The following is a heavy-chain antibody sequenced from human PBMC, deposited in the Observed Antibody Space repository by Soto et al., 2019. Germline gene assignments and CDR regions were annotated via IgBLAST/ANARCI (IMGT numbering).Heavy chain of an antibody. CDR1: GYTFTSYQ. CDR2: INPSGGRI. D-gene: IGHD2-15*01. CDR3: SRDGPPTTTVVGPSYTMDV. V-gene: IGHV1-46*01. J-gene: IGHJ6*02. Sequence: QMQLVQSGAEVKKPGASVKVSCKASGYTFTSYQMHWVRQAPGQGLEWMGIINPSGGRITYAPRFQGRVRMTRDTSTNTVYMELRSLRSEDTAVYYCSRDGPPTTTVVGPSYTMDVWGQGTTVTVS.